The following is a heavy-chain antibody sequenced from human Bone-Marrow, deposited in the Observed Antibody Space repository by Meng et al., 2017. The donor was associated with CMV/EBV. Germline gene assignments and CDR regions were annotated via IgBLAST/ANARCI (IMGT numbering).Heavy chain of an antibody. J-gene: IGHJ2*01. Sequence: SQTLSLTCTVSGGSISSYYWSWIRQPPGKGLEWIGYIYYSGSTNYNPSLKSRVTISVDTSKNQFSLKLSSVTAADTAVYYCARARGSSWYFDLWGRGTLVPSPQ. CDR3: ARARGSSWYFDL. V-gene: IGHV4-59*01. CDR1: GGSISSYY. CDR2: IYYSGST. D-gene: IGHD2-15*01.